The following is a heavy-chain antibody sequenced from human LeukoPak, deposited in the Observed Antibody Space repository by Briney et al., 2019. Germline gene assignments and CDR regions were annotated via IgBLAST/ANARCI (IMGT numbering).Heavy chain of an antibody. CDR3: ARLQDEGYFDH. V-gene: IGHV4-59*02. D-gene: IGHD5-24*01. CDR1: GDSVKYDF. J-gene: IGHJ4*02. CDR2: IHSNGRT. Sequence: SEILSLTCTVSGDSVKYDFWSWMRQPSGKGLEWIAYIHSNGRTSYNPSLKSRITISLDTSKNHFSLRLSSVTAADTAVYYCARLQDEGYFDHWGQGTLVTVSS.